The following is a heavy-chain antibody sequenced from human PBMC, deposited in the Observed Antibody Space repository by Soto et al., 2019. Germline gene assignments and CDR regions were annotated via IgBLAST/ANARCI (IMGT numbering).Heavy chain of an antibody. J-gene: IGHJ5*02. V-gene: IGHV4-59*12. CDR2: IYYSGST. CDR1: GGSISSYY. CDR3: ATLLKYDRSWFDP. Sequence: SSETLSLTCTVSGGSISSYYWSWIRQPPGKGLEWIGYIYYSGSTNYNPSLKSRVTISVDTSKNQFSLKLTSVTAADTAVYYCATLLKYDRSWFDPWGQGTLVTVSS. D-gene: IGHD3-22*01.